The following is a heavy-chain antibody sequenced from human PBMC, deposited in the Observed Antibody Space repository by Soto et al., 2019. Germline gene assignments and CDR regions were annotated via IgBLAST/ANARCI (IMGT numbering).Heavy chain of an antibody. J-gene: IGHJ4*01. D-gene: IGHD3-10*01. V-gene: IGHV4-34*01. CDR2: INHSGST. Sequence: SETLSLTCAVYGGSFRGYYWSWIRQPPGKGLEWIGEINHSGSTNYNPSLKSRVTISVDTSKNQFSLKLSSVTAADTAVYYCARGRSLYYYGSGKSNLYFRAQRALVPVS. CDR3: ARGRSLYYYGSGKSNLYF. CDR1: GGSFRGYY.